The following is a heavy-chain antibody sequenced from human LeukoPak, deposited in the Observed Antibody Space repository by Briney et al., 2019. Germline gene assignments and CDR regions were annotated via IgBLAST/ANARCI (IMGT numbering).Heavy chain of an antibody. CDR3: ARVAGGYYFDY. CDR1: GFTFSDHY. CDR2: TRNKANSYTT. D-gene: IGHD5-12*01. J-gene: IGHJ4*02. V-gene: IGHV3-72*01. Sequence: GGSLRLSCATSGFTFSDHYMGWVRQAPGKGLEWVGRTRNKANSYTTEYAASVKGRFTISRDDSKSSLYLQMNSLKTEDTAVYYCARVAGGYYFDYWGQGTLVTVSS.